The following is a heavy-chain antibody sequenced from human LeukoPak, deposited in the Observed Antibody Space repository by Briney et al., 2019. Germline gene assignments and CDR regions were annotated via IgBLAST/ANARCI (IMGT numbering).Heavy chain of an antibody. CDR1: GITFSSYS. D-gene: IGHD4-17*01. V-gene: IGHV3-48*01. Sequence: PGGSLRLSCAVSGITFSSYSMNWVRQAPGKGLEWVSYISSSSSTIYYADSVKGRFTISRDNAKDSLYLQMNSLRAEDTAVYYCARISDTVTTPFDYWGQGTLVTVSS. CDR2: ISSSSSTI. CDR3: ARISDTVTTPFDY. J-gene: IGHJ4*02.